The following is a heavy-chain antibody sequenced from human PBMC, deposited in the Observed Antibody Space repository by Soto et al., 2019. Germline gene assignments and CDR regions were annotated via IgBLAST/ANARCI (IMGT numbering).Heavy chain of an antibody. CDR2: IDWDDDN. CDR1: GFSLSTSGMF. Sequence: SGPTLVNPTQPLTLTCPFSGFSLSTSGMFVSWIRQPPGKALEWLALIDWDDDNHYSTSLKTRLTISKDTSNSQVFLTMTNMDPVDTATYYPARYRYSSGPACDHWGQGTLAPVS. V-gene: IGHV2-70*01. J-gene: IGHJ4*02. D-gene: IGHD6-19*01. CDR3: ARYRYSSGPACDH.